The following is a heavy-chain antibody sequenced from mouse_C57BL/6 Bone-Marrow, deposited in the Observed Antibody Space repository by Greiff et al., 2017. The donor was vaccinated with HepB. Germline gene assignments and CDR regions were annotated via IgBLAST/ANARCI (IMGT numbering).Heavy chain of an antibody. CDR3: ARDYYFYYFDY. V-gene: IGHV5-17*01. Sequence: DVMLVESGGGLVKPGRSLKLSCAASGFTFSDYGMHWVRQAPEKGLEWVAYISSGSSTIYYADTVKGRFTISRDNAKNTLFLQMTSLRSEDTAMYYCARDYYFYYFDYWGQGTTLTVSS. CDR2: ISSGSSTI. CDR1: GFTFSDYG. D-gene: IGHD2-1*01. J-gene: IGHJ2*01.